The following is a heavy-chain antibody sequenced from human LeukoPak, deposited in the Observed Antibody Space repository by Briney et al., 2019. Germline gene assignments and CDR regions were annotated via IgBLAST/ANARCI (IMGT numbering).Heavy chain of an antibody. CDR1: AFTFSAYW. V-gene: IGHV3-74*01. J-gene: IGHJ4*02. CDR3: ARENLAAAADY. Sequence: GGSLSLYCAASAFTFSAYWMHWVRQAPGKGLVWVSRIRGDGSMTNYADSVKGRFTISRDNAKNTLYLQMNSLRLEDTAVYYCARENLAAAADYWGQGTVVTVSS. D-gene: IGHD6-25*01. CDR2: IRGDGSMT.